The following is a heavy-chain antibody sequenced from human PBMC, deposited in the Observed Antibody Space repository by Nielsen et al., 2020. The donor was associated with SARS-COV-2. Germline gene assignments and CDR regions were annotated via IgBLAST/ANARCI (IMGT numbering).Heavy chain of an antibody. V-gene: IGHV3-53*01. Sequence: GESLKISCAAAGLTVSSSYMSWVRQAPGKGLDWVSLTYDDGTTYYADSVKGRFTISRDNSMNTLYLQMNNLRAEDTAMYYCASRPGRGDDGNPLDFWGQGTLVTVSS. CDR1: GLTVSSSY. D-gene: IGHD4-23*01. CDR3: ASRPGRGDDGNPLDF. J-gene: IGHJ4*02. CDR2: TYDDGTT.